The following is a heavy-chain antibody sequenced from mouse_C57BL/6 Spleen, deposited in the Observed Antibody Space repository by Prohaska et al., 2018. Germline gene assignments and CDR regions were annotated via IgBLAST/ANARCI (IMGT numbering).Heavy chain of an antibody. Sequence: EVQLQPSGPELVKPGASVKISCKASGYTFTDYYMNWVKQSHGKSLEWIGDINPNNGGTSYNQKFKGKATLTVDKSSSTAYMELRSLTSEDSAVYYWAREDLSRGFAYWGQGTLVTVSA. CDR2: INPNNGGT. CDR3: AREDLSRGFAY. V-gene: IGHV1-26*01. J-gene: IGHJ3*01. CDR1: GYTFTDYY. D-gene: IGHD1-1*01.